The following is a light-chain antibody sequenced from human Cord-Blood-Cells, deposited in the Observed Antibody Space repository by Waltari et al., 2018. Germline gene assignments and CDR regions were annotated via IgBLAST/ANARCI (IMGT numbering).Light chain of an antibody. Sequence: QSALTQPASVSGSPGQSITISCTGTSSDVGSYNLVSWYQQHPGKAPKLMIYEGSKRPSGFSNRFSGSKSGNTASLTVSGLQAEDEADYYCRSYAGSWVFGGGTKLTVL. V-gene: IGLV2-23*01. CDR3: RSYAGSWV. J-gene: IGLJ3*02. CDR1: SSDVGSYNL. CDR2: EGS.